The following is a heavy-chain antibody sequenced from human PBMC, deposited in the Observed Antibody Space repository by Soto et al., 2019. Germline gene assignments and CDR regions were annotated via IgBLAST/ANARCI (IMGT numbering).Heavy chain of an antibody. V-gene: IGHV1-69*02. J-gene: IGHJ3*02. CDR1: GGTFSSYT. Sequence: ASVKVSCKASGGTFSSYTISWVRQAPGQGLEWMGRIIPILGIANYAQKFQGRVTITADKSTSTAYMELSSLRSEDTAVYYCARTATVTTSSQKNAFDIWGQGTMVTVSS. CDR3: ARTATVTTSSQKNAFDI. CDR2: IIPILGIA. D-gene: IGHD4-17*01.